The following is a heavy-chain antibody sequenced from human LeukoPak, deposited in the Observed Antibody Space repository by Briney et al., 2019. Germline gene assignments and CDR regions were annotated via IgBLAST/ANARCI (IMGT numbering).Heavy chain of an antibody. Sequence: GGSLRLSCAASGFSFSYYWTHWVRQGSGKRPVWVSRIIGDGTRTDYADSEKGRFTISRDNAKSTLYLQMNSLTVEDTAVYYCLRVDDTNGHNWFDPWGQGTLVTVSS. CDR1: GFSFSYYW. J-gene: IGHJ5*02. CDR2: IIGDGTRT. D-gene: IGHD2-8*01. CDR3: LRVDDTNGHNWFDP. V-gene: IGHV3-74*01.